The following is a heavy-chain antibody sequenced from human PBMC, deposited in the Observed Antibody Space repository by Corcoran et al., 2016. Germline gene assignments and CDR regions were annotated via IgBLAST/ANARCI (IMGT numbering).Heavy chain of an antibody. V-gene: IGHV5-51*01. Sequence: EVQLVQSGAEVKKPGESLKISCRGSGYNFPTYWIGRVRQMPGKDLEWMWIIYPGDSDTRYSPSFQGQVTISADKSVSTAYLQWRSLKASDTAMYYCARRAKAEYLDRWGPGTLVTGSP. CDR1: GYNFPTYW. CDR2: IYPGDSDT. D-gene: IGHD2-15*01. J-gene: IGHJ2*01. CDR3: ARRAKAEYLDR.